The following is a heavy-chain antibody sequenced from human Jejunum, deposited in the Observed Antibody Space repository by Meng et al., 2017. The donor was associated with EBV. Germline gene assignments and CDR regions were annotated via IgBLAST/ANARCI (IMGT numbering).Heavy chain of an antibody. CDR2: MKSKARNSVT. Sequence: EAPLGEAGGGLVQPGGSLKLSCGASGFTFSTSSIHWVRQASGKGLEWVGHMKSKARNSVTTYAASLQGRFTISRDDSKNTAYLQMDSLKTEDTAVYYCAAYCGSDCYYIDYWGRGTLVTVSS. D-gene: IGHD2-21*02. J-gene: IGHJ4*02. CDR3: AAYCGSDCYYIDY. CDR1: GFTFSTSS. V-gene: IGHV3-73*02.